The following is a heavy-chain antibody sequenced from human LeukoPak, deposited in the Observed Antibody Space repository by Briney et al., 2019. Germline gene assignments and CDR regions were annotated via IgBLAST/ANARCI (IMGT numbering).Heavy chain of an antibody. CDR3: ARDERSIAVAGTPTSNEDFDY. J-gene: IGHJ4*02. D-gene: IGHD6-19*01. CDR2: IKQDGSEK. CDR1: GFTFSSYW. V-gene: IGHV3-7*01. Sequence: GGSLRLSCAASGFTFSSYWMSWVRQAPGKGLEWVANIKQDGSEKYYVDSVKGRFTISRDNAKNSLYLQMNSLRAEDTAVYYCARDERSIAVAGTPTSNEDFDYWGQGTLVTVSS.